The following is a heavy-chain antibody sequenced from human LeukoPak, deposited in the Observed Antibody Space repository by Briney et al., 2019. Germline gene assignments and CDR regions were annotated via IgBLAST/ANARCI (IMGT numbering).Heavy chain of an antibody. CDR3: ARGEEYYYDSSGPTDY. CDR1: GYTFTSYD. Sequence: APVKVSCKASGYTFTSYDINWVRQATGQGLEWMGWMNPNSGNTGYAQKFQGRVTMTRNTSISTAYMELSSLRSEDTAVYYCARGEEYYYDSSGPTDYWGQGTLVTVSS. CDR2: MNPNSGNT. J-gene: IGHJ4*02. V-gene: IGHV1-8*01. D-gene: IGHD3-22*01.